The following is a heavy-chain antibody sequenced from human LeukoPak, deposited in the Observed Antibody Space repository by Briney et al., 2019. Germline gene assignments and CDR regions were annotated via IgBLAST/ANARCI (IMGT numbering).Heavy chain of an antibody. V-gene: IGHV4-59*01. D-gene: IGHD1-7*01. CDR3: ARDHRITGTTD. CDR1: GGSISSYY. J-gene: IGHJ4*02. CDR2: IYYNGGT. Sequence: SETLSLTCTVSGGSISSYYWSWIRQPPGKGLEWIGYIYYNGGTTYNPSLKSRVTISIDTSKNQFSLNLSSVTAADTAVYYCARDHRITGTTDWGQGTLVTVSS.